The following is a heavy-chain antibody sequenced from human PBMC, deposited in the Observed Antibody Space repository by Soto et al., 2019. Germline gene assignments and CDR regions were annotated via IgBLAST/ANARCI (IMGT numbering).Heavy chain of an antibody. CDR2: IYYSGST. Sequence: SETLSLTCTVSGGSISSSSYYWGWIRQPPGKGLEWIGSIYYSGSTYYNPSLKSRVTISVDTSKNQFSLKLSSVTAADTAVYYCASFGDYGENNIAFDYWGQGTLVTVSS. J-gene: IGHJ4*02. CDR1: GGSISSSSYY. CDR3: ASFGDYGENNIAFDY. V-gene: IGHV4-39*01. D-gene: IGHD4-17*01.